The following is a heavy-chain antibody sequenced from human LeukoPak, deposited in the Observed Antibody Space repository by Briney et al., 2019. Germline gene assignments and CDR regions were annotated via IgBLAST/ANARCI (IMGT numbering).Heavy chain of an antibody. CDR1: GYTFTSYY. D-gene: IGHD6-6*01. CDR3: ARGDVVAARRGAYYFDY. CDR2: INPSGGST. V-gene: IGHV1-46*01. J-gene: IGHJ4*02. Sequence: ASVKVSCKASGYTFTSYYMHWVRQAPGQGLEWMGIINPSGGSTSYAQKFQGRVTMTRDTSTSTVYMELSSLRSEDTAVYYCARGDVVAARRGAYYFDYWGQGTLVTVSS.